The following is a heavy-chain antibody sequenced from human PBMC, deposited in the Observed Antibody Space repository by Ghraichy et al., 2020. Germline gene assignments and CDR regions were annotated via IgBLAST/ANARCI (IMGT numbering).Heavy chain of an antibody. CDR2: IYYSEST. D-gene: IGHD3-22*01. CDR1: GGSVSDNY. V-gene: IGHV4-59*02. CDR3: ATYNSGAKYGALEV. Sequence: SETLSLTCTVSGGSVSDNYWSWIRQSPGRGLEWIGYIYYSESTNYNPSLKSRVTISIDTSNNQFSLRLRSVTAADTAIYYCATYNSGAKYGALEVWGHGTTVTVSS. J-gene: IGHJ6*02.